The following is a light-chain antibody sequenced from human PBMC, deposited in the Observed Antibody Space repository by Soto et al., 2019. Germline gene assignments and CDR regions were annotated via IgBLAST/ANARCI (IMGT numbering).Light chain of an antibody. V-gene: IGKV3-20*01. CDR1: QSVSSSY. J-gene: IGKJ5*01. CDR2: GAS. CDR3: QQYGSSPT. Sequence: EIVLPQSRGTLSLSPGERATLSCRASQSVSSSYLAWYQQKPGQAPRLLIYGASSRATGIPDRFSGSGSGTDFTLTISRLEPEDFAVYYCQQYGSSPTFGQGTRLEIK.